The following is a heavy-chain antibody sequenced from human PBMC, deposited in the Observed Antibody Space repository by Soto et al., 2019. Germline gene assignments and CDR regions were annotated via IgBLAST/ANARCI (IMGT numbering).Heavy chain of an antibody. D-gene: IGHD5-12*01. CDR1: GFRYSSYV. J-gene: IGHJ4*02. CDR2: IGGSGGST. V-gene: IGHV3-23*01. CDR3: AKINGYRGYDPFDR. Sequence: EVQLLESGGGLVQPGGSLRLSCAASGFRYSSYVMSWVRQAPGKGLEWVSAIGGSGGSTYYADSVKGRFTISRDNSKNTLYLQMNSLRAEDTAVYYCAKINGYRGYDPFDRWGQGTLVTVSS.